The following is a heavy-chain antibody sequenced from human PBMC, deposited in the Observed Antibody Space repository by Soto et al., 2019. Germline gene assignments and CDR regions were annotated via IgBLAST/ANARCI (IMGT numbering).Heavy chain of an antibody. CDR1: GFSFSTCA. CDR3: AKASYATPTAQGQLDH. Sequence: AGSLRPSCVASGFSFSTCAMSLVRHAPGQGLEWVSGISASGGRTYFADSVKGRFTVSSDNANNTLFLQLNRLRDDDTAVYYCAKASYATPTAQGQLDHWGQGTLVTVSS. CDR2: ISASGGRT. D-gene: IGHD2-2*01. J-gene: IGHJ4*02. V-gene: IGHV3-23*01.